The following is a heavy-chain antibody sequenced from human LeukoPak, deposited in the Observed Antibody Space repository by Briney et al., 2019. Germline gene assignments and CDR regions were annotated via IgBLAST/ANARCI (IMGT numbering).Heavy chain of an antibody. D-gene: IGHD2/OR15-2a*01. V-gene: IGHV1-46*01. CDR1: GYTFTSYY. CDR3: ATDFYRGLQFGY. Sequence: GASVKVSCKASGYTFTSYYMHWVRQAPGQGLEWMGIINPSGGSTSYAQKFQGRVTMTEDTSTDTAYMELTSLRSEDTAVYYCATDFYRGLQFGYWGQGTLVIVSS. CDR2: INPSGGST. J-gene: IGHJ4*02.